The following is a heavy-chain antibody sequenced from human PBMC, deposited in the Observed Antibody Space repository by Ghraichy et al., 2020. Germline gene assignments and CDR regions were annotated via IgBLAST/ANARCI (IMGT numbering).Heavy chain of an antibody. CDR1: GGSISSYY. CDR3: AAHQSDAIVVVNDAFDI. V-gene: IGHV4-59*01. J-gene: IGHJ3*02. Sequence: SETLSLTSTVSGGSISSYYWSWIRQPPGKGLEWIGYIYYSGSTNYNPSLKSRVTISVDTSKNQFSLKLSSVTAADTAVYYCAAHQSDAIVVVNDAFDIWGQGTMVTVSS. CDR2: IYYSGST. D-gene: IGHD3-22*01.